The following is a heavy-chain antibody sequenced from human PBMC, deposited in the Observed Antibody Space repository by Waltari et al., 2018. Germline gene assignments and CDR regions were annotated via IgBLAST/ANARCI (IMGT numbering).Heavy chain of an antibody. CDR1: GYTFTSYA. D-gene: IGHD6-6*01. J-gene: IGHJ6*02. CDR2: INAGNGNT. CDR3: ARENSSRYYYYGMDV. Sequence: QVQLVQSGAEVKKPGASVKVSCKASGYTFTSYAMHWVRQAPGQRLEWMGWINAGNGNTKYSQKFQGRVTITRDTSASTAYMELSSLRSEDTAVYYCARENSSRYYYYGMDVWGQGTTVTVSS. V-gene: IGHV1-3*01.